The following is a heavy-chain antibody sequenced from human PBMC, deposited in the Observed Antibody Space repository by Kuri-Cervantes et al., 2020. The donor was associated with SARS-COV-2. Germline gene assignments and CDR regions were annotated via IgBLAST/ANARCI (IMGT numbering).Heavy chain of an antibody. Sequence: SETLSLTCAVYGGSFSGYYWSWVRQPPGKGLEWIGEINHGGSTNYNPTLKSRVTISVDTSKNQFSLKLSPVTAADTAVYYCARDVLFGSNWFDPWGQGTLVTVSS. D-gene: IGHD2-21*01. V-gene: IGHV4-34*01. CDR3: ARDVLFGSNWFDP. J-gene: IGHJ5*02. CDR1: GGSFSGYY. CDR2: INHGGST.